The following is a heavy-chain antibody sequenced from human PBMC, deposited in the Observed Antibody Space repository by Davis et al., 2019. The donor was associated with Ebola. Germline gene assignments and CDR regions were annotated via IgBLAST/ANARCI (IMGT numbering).Heavy chain of an antibody. J-gene: IGHJ6*02. D-gene: IGHD6-19*01. CDR1: GYTFTSYD. CDR2: MNPNSGNT. V-gene: IGHV1-8*01. CDR3: ARDHSSAYYYYGMDV. Sequence: ASVKVSCKASGYTFTSYDINWVRQATGQGLEWTGWMNPNSGNTGYAQKFQGRVTMTRNTSITTAYMELSSLRSEDTAVYYCARDHSSAYYYYGMDVWGQGTTVTVSS.